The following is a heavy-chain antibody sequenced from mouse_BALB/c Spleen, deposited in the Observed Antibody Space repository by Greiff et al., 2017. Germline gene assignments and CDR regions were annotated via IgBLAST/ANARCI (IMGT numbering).Heavy chain of an antibody. CDR3: NEGEVA. CDR2: IDPENGDT. Sequence: VQLQQSGAELVRSGASVKLSCTASGFNIKDYYMHWVKQRPEQGLEGIGWIDPENGDTEYAPKFQGKATLTADTSSNTAYLKYNSLTAEDTAVYCVNEGEVAGGQGTTLTVSS. CDR1: GFNIKDYY. V-gene: IGHV14-4*02. J-gene: IGHJ2*01.